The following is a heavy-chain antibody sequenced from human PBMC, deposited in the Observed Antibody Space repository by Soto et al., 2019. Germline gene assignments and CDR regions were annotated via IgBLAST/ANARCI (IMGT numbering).Heavy chain of an antibody. V-gene: IGHV3-33*01. J-gene: IGHJ4*02. D-gene: IGHD2-2*02. CDR1: GFTFSSYG. Sequence: QVQLVESGGGVVQPGRSLRLSCAASGFTFSSYGMHWVRQAPGKGLEWVAVIWYDGSNKYYADSVKGRFTISRDNSKNTLYLQMSSLRAEDTAVYYCARDLRSGQYCSSTSCYSAGYFDYWGQGTLVTVSS. CDR3: ARDLRSGQYCSSTSCYSAGYFDY. CDR2: IWYDGSNK.